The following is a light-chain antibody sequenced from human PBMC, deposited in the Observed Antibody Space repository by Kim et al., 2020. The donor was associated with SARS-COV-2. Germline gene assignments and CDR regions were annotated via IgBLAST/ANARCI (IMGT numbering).Light chain of an antibody. CDR3: QQYSSHPYT. Sequence: SASVGDGVTSTCRASQTISTWLAWYQQKPGRAPKLLIHKSSTLQSGVPSRFSGSGSGTEFTLTISSLQSDDFATYYCQQYSSHPYTFGQGTKLEI. J-gene: IGKJ2*01. V-gene: IGKV1-5*03. CDR1: QTISTW. CDR2: KSS.